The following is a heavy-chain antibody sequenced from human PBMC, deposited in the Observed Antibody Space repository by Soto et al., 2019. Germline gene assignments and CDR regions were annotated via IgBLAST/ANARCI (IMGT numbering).Heavy chain of an antibody. Sequence: PGGSLRLSCAASGFTFSSYSMNWVRQAPGKGLEWVSYISSSSSTIYYADSVKGRFTISRDNAKNSLYLQMNSLRDEDTAVCYCARRSLGTSLDAFDIWGQGTMVTVSS. J-gene: IGHJ3*02. CDR1: GFTFSSYS. CDR2: ISSSSSTI. D-gene: IGHD6-13*01. V-gene: IGHV3-48*02. CDR3: ARRSLGTSLDAFDI.